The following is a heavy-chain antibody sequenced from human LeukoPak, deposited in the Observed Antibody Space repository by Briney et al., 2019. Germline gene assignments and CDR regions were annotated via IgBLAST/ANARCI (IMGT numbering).Heavy chain of an antibody. CDR3: VRYVVAYRVLAI. Sequence: GGSLRLSCAASGFTVSDYYMTWVRQAPGKGLEWVGVIRNKGYGGTTEYAASVKGRFAISRDDSESIAWLQMNSLKTEDTAVYYCVRYVVAYRVLAIWGQGTTVTVSS. V-gene: IGHV3-71*01. J-gene: IGHJ3*02. CDR2: IRNKGYGGTT. D-gene: IGHD2-21*01. CDR1: GFTVSDYY.